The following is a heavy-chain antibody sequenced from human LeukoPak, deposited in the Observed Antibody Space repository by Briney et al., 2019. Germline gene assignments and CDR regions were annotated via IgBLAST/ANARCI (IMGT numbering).Heavy chain of an antibody. V-gene: IGHV3-23*01. CDR3: AKRLYYDSSGYSG. J-gene: IGHJ4*02. Sequence: GGSLRLSCTASGFTFGDYAMSWVRQAPGKGLEWVSAISGSGGSTYYADSVKGRFTISRDNSKNTLYLQMNSLRAEDTAVYYCAKRLYYDSSGYSGWGQGTLVTVSS. CDR2: ISGSGGST. CDR1: GFTFGDYA. D-gene: IGHD3-22*01.